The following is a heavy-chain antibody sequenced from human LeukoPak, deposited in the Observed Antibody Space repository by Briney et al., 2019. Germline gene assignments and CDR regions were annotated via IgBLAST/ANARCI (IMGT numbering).Heavy chain of an antibody. J-gene: IGHJ4*02. Sequence: PSETLCLTCAVYGGSFSGYYWSRIRQPPGKGLEWIGEINHSGSTNYNPSLKSRVTISVDTSKNQFSVKLSSVTAADTAVYYCARTHPKYIPLFYFDYWGQGTLVTVSS. CDR3: ARTHPKYIPLFYFDY. CDR1: GGSFSGYY. CDR2: INHSGST. V-gene: IGHV4-34*01. D-gene: IGHD2-2*02.